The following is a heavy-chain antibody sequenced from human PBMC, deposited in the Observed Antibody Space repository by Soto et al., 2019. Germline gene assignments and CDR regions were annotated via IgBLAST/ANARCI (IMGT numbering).Heavy chain of an antibody. V-gene: IGHV1-69*06. CDR3: ARDPIRYFDWLMDY. D-gene: IGHD3-9*01. CDR1: GGTFSSYA. CDR2: IIPIFGTA. J-gene: IGHJ4*02. Sequence: SVKVSCKASGGTFSSYAISWVRQAPGQGLEWMGGIIPIFGTANYAQKFQGRVTITADKSTSTAYMELSSLRSEDTAVYYCARDPIRYFDWLMDYWGQGTLVTAPQ.